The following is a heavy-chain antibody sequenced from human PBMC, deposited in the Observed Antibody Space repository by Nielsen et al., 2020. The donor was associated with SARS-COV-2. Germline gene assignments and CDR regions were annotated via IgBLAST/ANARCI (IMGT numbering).Heavy chain of an antibody. CDR3: ARVIWPYSERDWYFDL. V-gene: IGHV4-31*03. CDR2: IYYSGNT. Sequence: SETLSLTCTVSGGSISSGGYYWSWIRQHPGKGLEWIGYIYYSGNTYYNPSLKSRVTISADTSKNQFSLKLSSVTAADTAVYYCARVIWPYSERDWYFDLWGRGTLVTVSS. J-gene: IGHJ2*01. CDR1: GGSISSGGYY. D-gene: IGHD5-18*01.